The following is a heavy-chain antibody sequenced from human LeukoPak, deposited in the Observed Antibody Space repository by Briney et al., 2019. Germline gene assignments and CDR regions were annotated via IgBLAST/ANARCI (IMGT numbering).Heavy chain of an antibody. CDR1: GYRVTNCW. J-gene: IGHJ3*02. D-gene: IGHD3-22*01. Sequence: GESLKISCKGSGYRVTNCWIGWVRQLPGKGLEWMGIIYPGDSDTRYSPSFQGQVTISADKSISTAYLQWSSLKASDTAMYYCARPPRDDSSAYYSAFDIWGQGTMVTVSS. CDR3: ARPPRDDSSAYYSAFDI. V-gene: IGHV5-51*01. CDR2: IYPGDSDT.